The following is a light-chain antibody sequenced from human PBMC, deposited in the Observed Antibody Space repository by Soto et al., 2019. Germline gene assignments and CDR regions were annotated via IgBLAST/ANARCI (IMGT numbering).Light chain of an antibody. CDR2: GAY. J-gene: IGKJ4*01. CDR3: QQYGTSHLT. CDR1: QSVSSSY. V-gene: IGKV3-20*01. Sequence: EIVLTQSPGTLSLSPGERATLSCRASQSVSSSYLAWYQQKPGPAPRLLIYGAYSRATVIQDRFSGSGSGTDFNLTISRLEPEDFAVYYCQQYGTSHLTFGGGTKVEIK.